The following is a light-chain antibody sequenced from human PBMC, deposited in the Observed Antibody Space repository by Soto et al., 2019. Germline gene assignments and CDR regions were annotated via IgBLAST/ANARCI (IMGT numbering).Light chain of an antibody. CDR3: QNRNPWPPDAT. Sequence: EIVLTQSPATLSLSPGDRVTLSCRASQSVGRNLAWYQQRPGQAPRLLIYGASSRATGIPARFSGSGSGTDFTLTINSLEPEDFAVYFCQNRNPWPPDATFVQGTRLEI. V-gene: IGKV3-11*01. CDR1: QSVGRN. J-gene: IGKJ2*01. CDR2: GAS.